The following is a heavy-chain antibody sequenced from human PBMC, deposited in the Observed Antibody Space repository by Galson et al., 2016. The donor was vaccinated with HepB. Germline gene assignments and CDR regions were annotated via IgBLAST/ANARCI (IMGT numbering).Heavy chain of an antibody. J-gene: IGHJ4*02. CDR3: ARESGSGWYYFDY. Sequence: SETLSLTCGVFGESFSGHSWTWIRQPPGKGLQWLGEINPSGTTNYKPSLKSRVTLSVDTSKNQFSLNLRSVTAADTAVYYCARESGSGWYYFDYWGQGTLVTVSS. V-gene: IGHV4-34*01. D-gene: IGHD6-19*01. CDR1: GESFSGHS. CDR2: INPSGTT.